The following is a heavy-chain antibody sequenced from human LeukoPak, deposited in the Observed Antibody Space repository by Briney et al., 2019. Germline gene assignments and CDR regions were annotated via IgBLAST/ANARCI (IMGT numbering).Heavy chain of an antibody. CDR3: VRRYDDYNLDY. V-gene: IGHV4-39*01. CDR1: GGSIGSSAYY. Sequence: KPSETLSLTCTVSGGSIGSSAYYWGWIRQPPGKGLEWIGSIYYSGITYYNPSLKSRVTISVDTSKNQFSLKLSSVTAADTAVYYCVRRYDDYNLDYWGQGTLVTVSS. D-gene: IGHD4-17*01. J-gene: IGHJ4*02. CDR2: IYYSGIT.